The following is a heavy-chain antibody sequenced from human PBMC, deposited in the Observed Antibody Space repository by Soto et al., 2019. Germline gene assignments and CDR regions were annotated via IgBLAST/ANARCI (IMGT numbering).Heavy chain of an antibody. CDR2: IWFDGSNK. V-gene: IGHV3-33*01. CDR3: VRDHTYGSGTSYGHNWLHP. J-gene: IGHJ5*02. D-gene: IGHD3-10*01. Sequence: QVQMVESGGGVVQPGGSLRLSCAASGFTFTNYGMQWVRQAPGKGLEWVAVIWFDGSNKYYADSVKGRFTISRDNSKNTLYLQMNSLRAEDTAIYYCVRDHTYGSGTSYGHNWLHPWGQGTLVTVSS. CDR1: GFTFTNYG.